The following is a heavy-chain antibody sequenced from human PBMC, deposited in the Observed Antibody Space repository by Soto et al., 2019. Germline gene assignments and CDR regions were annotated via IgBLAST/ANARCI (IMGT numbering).Heavy chain of an antibody. CDR1: GFTLSNYG. CDR2: ILNDGSNR. D-gene: IGHD3-10*01. Sequence: QVQLVESGGGVVQPGRSLRLSCAASGFTLSNYGMHWVRQAPGKGLEWVAVILNDGSNRYHADSVKDRFTISRDNSKNMLYLQMNSLRAEDTAVYYCARDDEYSGNGMDVWGQGTTVTVS. J-gene: IGHJ6*02. V-gene: IGHV3-33*01. CDR3: ARDDEYSGNGMDV.